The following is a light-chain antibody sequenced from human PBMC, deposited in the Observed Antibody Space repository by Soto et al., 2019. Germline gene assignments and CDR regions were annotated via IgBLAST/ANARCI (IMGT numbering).Light chain of an antibody. CDR3: QQANSPQLT. V-gene: IGKV1-12*01. J-gene: IGKJ4*01. Sequence: DIQMTKFPSAVSACVGERFTSTCRASQGISSSLAWYQQKPGKGPKLLIYAASSLQSGVPSRFSGSGAGKDFTLSISSLQPEDFATYYCQQANSPQLTFKGGTKVDIK. CDR2: AAS. CDR1: QGISSS.